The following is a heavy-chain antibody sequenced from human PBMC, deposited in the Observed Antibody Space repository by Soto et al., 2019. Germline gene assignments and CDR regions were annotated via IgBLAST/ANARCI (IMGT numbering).Heavy chain of an antibody. CDR1: GLIFSDVW. D-gene: IGHD1-26*01. Sequence: PGGSLRLSCAASGLIFSDVWMTWVRQAPGKGLEWVGRIKTKPDDGTIDYAAPVRGRFTISRDTSRNTVYLQKNNLRADDTAIYYCAKWTYLDFWGQGTRVTVSS. J-gene: IGHJ4*02. V-gene: IGHV3-15*01. CDR3: AKWTYLDF. CDR2: IKTKPDDGTI.